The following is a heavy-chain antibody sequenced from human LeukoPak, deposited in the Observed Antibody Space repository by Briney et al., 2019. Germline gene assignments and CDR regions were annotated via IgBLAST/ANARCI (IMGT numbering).Heavy chain of an antibody. V-gene: IGHV3-53*01. CDR1: GFTVSSNY. J-gene: IGHJ4*02. Sequence: GGSLRLSCAASGFTVSSNYMSWVRQAPGKVLEWVSVIYSGGSTYYADSVKGRFTISRDNSKNTLYLQMNSLRAEDTAVYYCARGLQDKRGSYFDYWGQGTLVTVSS. CDR2: IYSGGST. D-gene: IGHD2-15*01. CDR3: ARGLQDKRGSYFDY.